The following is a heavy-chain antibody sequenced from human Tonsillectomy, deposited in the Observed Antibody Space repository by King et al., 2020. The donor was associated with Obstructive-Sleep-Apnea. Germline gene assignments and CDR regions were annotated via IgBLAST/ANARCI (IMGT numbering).Heavy chain of an antibody. D-gene: IGHD3-22*01. CDR1: GGSISSGDYY. CDR3: ARDYYDSSGYYPIYYFDY. Sequence: QLQESGPGLVKPSQTLSLTCTVSGGSISSGDYYWSWIRQPPGKGLEWIVYIYYSGSTYYNPSLKSRVTISVDTSKNQFSLKLSSVTAADTAVYYCARDYYDSSGYYPIYYFDYWGQGTLVTVSS. J-gene: IGHJ4*02. V-gene: IGHV4-30-4*01. CDR2: IYYSGST.